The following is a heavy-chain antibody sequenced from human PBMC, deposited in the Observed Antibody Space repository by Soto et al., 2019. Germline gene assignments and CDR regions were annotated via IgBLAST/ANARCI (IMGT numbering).Heavy chain of an antibody. D-gene: IGHD2-21*01. CDR1: GYTFTGYY. J-gene: IGHJ4*02. CDR2: INPDSGGA. Sequence: GASVKVSCKASGYTFTGYYMHWVRQAPGQGLEWMGWINPDSGGANYAQKFQGWVTMTRDTSISTAYMELSRLRSDDTAVYYCARDSEGIVVLDYWGQGTLVTVSS. V-gene: IGHV1-2*04. CDR3: ARDSEGIVVLDY.